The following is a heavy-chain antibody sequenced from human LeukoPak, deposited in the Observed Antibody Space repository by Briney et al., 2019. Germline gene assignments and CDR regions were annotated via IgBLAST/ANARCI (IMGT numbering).Heavy chain of an antibody. V-gene: IGHV3-21*04. CDR3: ARTGYSRPFDY. J-gene: IGHJ4*02. CDR2: ISSSSNYI. CDR1: GFTFSSYS. Sequence: GGSLRLSCAASGFTFSSYSMNWVRQAPGKGLEWVSSISSSSNYIYYADSVRGRFTISRDDAKNSLYLQMNSLRAEDTAVYYCARTGYSRPFDYWGQGTLVTVSS. D-gene: IGHD5-18*01.